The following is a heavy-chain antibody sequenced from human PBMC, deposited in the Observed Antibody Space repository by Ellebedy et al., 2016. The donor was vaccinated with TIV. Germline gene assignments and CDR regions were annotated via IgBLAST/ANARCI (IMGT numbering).Heavy chain of an antibody. CDR3: ASPSGNYYYGMDV. CDR1: GSTFSSYW. V-gene: IGHV4-34*01. J-gene: IGHJ6*02. Sequence: GSLRLSCAASGSTFSSYWMYWVRQAPGKGLEWIGEINHIGTTNYAPSLKSRVTLSLDTSKNQFSLKLSSVTAADTAVYYCASPSGNYYYGMDVWGQGTTVTVSS. D-gene: IGHD1-26*01. CDR2: INHIGTT.